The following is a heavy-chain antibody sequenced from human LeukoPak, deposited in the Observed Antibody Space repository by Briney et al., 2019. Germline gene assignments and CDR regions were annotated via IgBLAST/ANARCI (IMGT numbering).Heavy chain of an antibody. V-gene: IGHV3-48*01. CDR2: ISSSSDTM. Sequence: GGSLRLSCVGSGLTFSSSSMNWVRQAPGKGLEWISYISSSSDTMYYADSVKGRFTISRDNAKNSLFLQMNSLRAEDTAVYYCARDGVSGWYADYWGQGTLVTVSS. CDR1: GLTFSSSS. CDR3: ARDGVSGWYADY. J-gene: IGHJ4*02. D-gene: IGHD6-19*01.